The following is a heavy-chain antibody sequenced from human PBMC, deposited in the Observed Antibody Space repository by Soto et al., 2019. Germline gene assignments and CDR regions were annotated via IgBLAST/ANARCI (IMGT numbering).Heavy chain of an antibody. CDR1: GGTSTRYA. CDR3: NRGSEYDFWSGYL. Sequence: QERLVQSGAEVRKPGSSVKVSCKFTGGTSTRYAINWVRQAPGQGLEWMGGIVPMFGTSKYAQKFQGRVTITADTLTNIAYMELRSLRSEDTAVYYCNRGSEYDFWSGYLWGQGTLVSVSS. J-gene: IGHJ4*02. D-gene: IGHD3-3*01. V-gene: IGHV1-69*06. CDR2: IVPMFGTS.